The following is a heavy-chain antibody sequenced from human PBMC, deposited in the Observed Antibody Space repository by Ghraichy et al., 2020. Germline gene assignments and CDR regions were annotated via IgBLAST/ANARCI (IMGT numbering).Heavy chain of an antibody. CDR1: GFTFSIYA. V-gene: IGHV3-23*01. J-gene: IGHJ3*02. Sequence: GGSLRLSCAASGFTFSIYAMSWVRQAPGKGLEWVSTISGSGGNTDYADSVKGRFTISRDNSKNTLYLQMNSLRAEDTAVYYCAKVKVVPLGAFDIWGQGTMFTVSS. D-gene: IGHD2-2*01. CDR2: ISGSGGNT. CDR3: AKVKVVPLGAFDI.